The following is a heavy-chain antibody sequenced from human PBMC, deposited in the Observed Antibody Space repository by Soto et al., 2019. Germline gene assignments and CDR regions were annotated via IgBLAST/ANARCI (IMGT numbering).Heavy chain of an antibody. J-gene: IGHJ4*02. CDR3: ATTGTTGY. Sequence: GGSLRLSCAASGFTFSSYAMHWVRQAPGKGLEYVSAISSNGVSTYYANSVKGRFTISRDNSKNTLYLQMGSLRAEDMAVYYCATTGTTGYWGQGTLVTVSS. CDR2: ISSNGVST. V-gene: IGHV3-64*01. CDR1: GFTFSSYA. D-gene: IGHD1-1*01.